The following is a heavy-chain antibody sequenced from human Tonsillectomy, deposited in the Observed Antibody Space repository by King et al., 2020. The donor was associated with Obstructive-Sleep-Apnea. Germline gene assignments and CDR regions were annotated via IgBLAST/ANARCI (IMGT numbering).Heavy chain of an antibody. CDR2: MWYDGSKN. V-gene: IGHV3-33*06. CDR1: GFTFSSYG. D-gene: IGHD2-15*01. J-gene: IGHJ6*02. CDR3: AKEGVAGLTSTRFFPGYDYYGMNV. Sequence: VQLVESGGGVVQPGRYLRLSCAASGFTFSSYGMHWVRQAPGKGLEWVAVMWYDGSKNYYADSVKGRFTISRDNSKSTLYLQMNSLRAEDTVVYYCAKEGVAGLTSTRFFPGYDYYGMNVWGQGATVTVSS.